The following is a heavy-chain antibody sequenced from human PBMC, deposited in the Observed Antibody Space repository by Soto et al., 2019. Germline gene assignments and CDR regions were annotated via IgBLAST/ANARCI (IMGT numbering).Heavy chain of an antibody. J-gene: IGHJ5*02. CDR2: ISTSGSTK. V-gene: IGHV3-48*02. CDR1: GFTFSSYN. CDR3: VRVSANVYHNFDH. Sequence: GGSLRLSCAASGFTFSSYNMGWVRQAPGKGLEWGSYISTSGSTKSYADSVKGRFTISRDNAKHSLYLHMSSLRDEDTAVYYCVRVSANVYHNFDHWGRGTLVTVSS. D-gene: IGHD3-16*01.